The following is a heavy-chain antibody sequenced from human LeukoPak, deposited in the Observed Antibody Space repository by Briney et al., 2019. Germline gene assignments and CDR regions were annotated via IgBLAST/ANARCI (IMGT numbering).Heavy chain of an antibody. Sequence: SETLSLTCTVSGGSISSSSYYWGWIRQPPGKGLEWIGSIYYSGSTYYNPSLKSRVTISVDTSKNQFSLKLSSVTAADTAVYYCARVCSGGSCYSSFDYWGQGTLVTVSS. D-gene: IGHD2-15*01. CDR1: GGSISSSSYY. CDR3: ARVCSGGSCYSSFDY. V-gene: IGHV4-39*01. CDR2: IYYSGST. J-gene: IGHJ4*02.